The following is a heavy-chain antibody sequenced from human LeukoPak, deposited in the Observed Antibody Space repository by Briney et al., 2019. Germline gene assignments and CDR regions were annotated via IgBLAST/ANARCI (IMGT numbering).Heavy chain of an antibody. Sequence: GRSLRLSCAASGFTFSSYAMHWVRQAPGKGLEWVAVISYDGSNKYYADSVKGRFTISRDNSKNTLYLQMNSLRAEDTAVYYCAREHSGSYYGENYWGQGTLVTVSS. V-gene: IGHV3-30-3*01. J-gene: IGHJ4*02. CDR1: GFTFSSYA. CDR3: AREHSGSYYGENY. D-gene: IGHD1-26*01. CDR2: ISYDGSNK.